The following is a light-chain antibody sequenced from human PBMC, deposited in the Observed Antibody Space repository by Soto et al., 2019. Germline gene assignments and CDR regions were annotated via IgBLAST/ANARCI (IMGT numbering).Light chain of an antibody. CDR1: SNDIGTYEY. J-gene: IGLJ1*01. V-gene: IGLV2-14*01. CDR3: SSYTTGSTLPWV. Sequence: QSALTQPASVSGSPGQSITISCTGSSNDIGTYEYVSWHQHHPGRAPKLIIFRVNDRPPGISDRFSGSKSGNTASLTIFGLQLEDEAVYYCSSYTTGSTLPWVFGTGTKVTVL. CDR2: RVN.